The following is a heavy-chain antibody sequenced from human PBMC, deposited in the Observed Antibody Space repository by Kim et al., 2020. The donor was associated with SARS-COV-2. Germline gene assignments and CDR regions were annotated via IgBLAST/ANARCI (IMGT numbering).Heavy chain of an antibody. D-gene: IGHD6-19*01. CDR3: ARDPHVVKAVAVPSRGYAFDI. V-gene: IGHV1-46*01. CDR1: GYTFTSYY. Sequence: ASVKVSCKASGYTFTSYYMHWVRQAPGQGLEWMGIINPSGGSTSYAQKFQGRVTMTRDTSTSTVYMELSSLRSEDTAVYYCARDPHVVKAVAVPSRGYAFDIWGQGTMVTVSS. CDR2: INPSGGST. J-gene: IGHJ3*02.